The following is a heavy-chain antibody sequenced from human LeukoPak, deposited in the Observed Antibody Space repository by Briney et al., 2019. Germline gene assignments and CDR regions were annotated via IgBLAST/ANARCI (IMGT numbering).Heavy chain of an antibody. CDR3: AKDRHHYDSSGYYLYYFDY. Sequence: GGSLRLSCAASGFTFSSYGMHWVRQAPGKGLEWVAFIRYDGSNKYYADSVKGRFTISRDNSKNTLFLQMNSLRAEDTAVYYCAKDRHHYDSSGYYLYYFDYWGQGTLVTVSS. D-gene: IGHD3-22*01. J-gene: IGHJ4*02. CDR2: IRYDGSNK. V-gene: IGHV3-30*02. CDR1: GFTFSSYG.